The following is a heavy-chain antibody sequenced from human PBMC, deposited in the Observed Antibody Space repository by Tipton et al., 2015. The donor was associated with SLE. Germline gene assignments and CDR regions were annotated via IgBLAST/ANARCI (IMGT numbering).Heavy chain of an antibody. J-gene: IGHJ4*02. D-gene: IGHD1-26*01. CDR3: ARRHRITPTTRAFYFDY. V-gene: IGHV4-4*09. CDR1: GGSISSYY. CDR2: FHPGGST. Sequence: LRLSCTVSGGSISSYYWSWIRQPPGKGLEWIGNFHPGGSTNYNPSLQSRVTMSVDTSKSQFSLRLSSVTAADTAVYYCARRHRITPTTRAFYFDYWGQGTLVTVSS.